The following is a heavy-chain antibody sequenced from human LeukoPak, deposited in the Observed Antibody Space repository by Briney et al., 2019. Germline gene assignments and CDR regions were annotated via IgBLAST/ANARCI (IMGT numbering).Heavy chain of an antibody. V-gene: IGHV3-7*04. Sequence: PGGSLRLSCAASGXTFSSYWVSWVRQAPGKGLEWVANIKQDGSEKYYVDSVRGRFTISRDNAKSSLYLQMNSLRAEDTAVYYCARRGYSYGYAYWGQGTLVTVSS. CDR2: IKQDGSEK. D-gene: IGHD5-18*01. J-gene: IGHJ4*02. CDR1: GXTFSSYW. CDR3: ARRGYSYGYAY.